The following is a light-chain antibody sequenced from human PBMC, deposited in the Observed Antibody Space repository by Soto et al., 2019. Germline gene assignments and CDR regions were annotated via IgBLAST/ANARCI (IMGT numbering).Light chain of an antibody. CDR1: QNIRTF. CDR2: DAS. V-gene: IGKV1-39*01. CDR3: QQSYSPPPLT. Sequence: DIQMTQPPSSLSVSVGDRVTITCRASQNIRTFLNWYQQIPGKAPKLLIHDASSLQSGVPSRFSGSGSGTHFSLTINNLQPDDSATYYCQQSYSPPPLTFGQGTRLEI. J-gene: IGKJ5*01.